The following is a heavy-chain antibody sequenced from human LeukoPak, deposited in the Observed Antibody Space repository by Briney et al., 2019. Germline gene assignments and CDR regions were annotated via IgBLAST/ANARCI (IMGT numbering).Heavy chain of an antibody. J-gene: IGHJ5*02. CDR1: GGSISSGGYS. V-gene: IGHV4-30-2*03. D-gene: IGHD2-2*01. CDR3: ARRGGRGSEYQLLHNWFDP. Sequence: KPSETLSLTCAVSGGSISSGGYSWSWIRQPPGKGLEWIGSIYYSGSTYYNPSLKSRVTISVDTSKNQFSLKLSSVTAADTAVYYCARRGGRGSEYQLLHNWFDPWGQGTLVTVSS. CDR2: IYYSGST.